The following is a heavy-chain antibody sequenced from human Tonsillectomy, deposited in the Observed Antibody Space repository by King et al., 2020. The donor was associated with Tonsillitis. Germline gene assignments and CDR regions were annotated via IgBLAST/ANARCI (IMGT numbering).Heavy chain of an antibody. CDR3: ARGYKLSRDFWSGYLEGLPDY. CDR2: IIPIFDTT. CDR1: GGTFNNYA. D-gene: IGHD3-3*01. Sequence: VQLVQSGAEVKKPGSSVKVSCKASGGTFNNYAISWVRQAPGQGLEWMGGIIPIFDTTYYAQNFQGRVTITADESTSTAYMELSSLRSEDTAIYYCARGYKLSRDFWSGYLEGLPDYWGQGTLVTVSS. V-gene: IGHV1-69*12. J-gene: IGHJ4*02.